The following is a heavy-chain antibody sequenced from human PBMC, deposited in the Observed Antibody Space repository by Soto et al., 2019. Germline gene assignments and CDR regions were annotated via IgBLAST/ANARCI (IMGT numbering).Heavy chain of an antibody. CDR3: ARDKEDYYYGMDV. V-gene: IGHV3-33*01. CDR1: GFTFSSYG. J-gene: IGHJ6*02. Sequence: GGSLRLSCAASGFTFSSYGMHWVRQAPGKGLEWVAVIWYDGSNKYYADSVKGRFTISRDNSKNTLYLQMNSLRAEDTAVYYCARDKEDYYYGMDVWGQGTTVTVSS. CDR2: IWYDGSNK.